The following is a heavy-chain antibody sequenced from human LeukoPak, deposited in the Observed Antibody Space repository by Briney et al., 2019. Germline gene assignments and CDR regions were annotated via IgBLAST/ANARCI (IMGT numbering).Heavy chain of an antibody. CDR3: AREVVVLGAFDY. J-gene: IGHJ4*02. Sequence: GGSLRLSCAASGFTFSSSWMAWVRQAPGKGLEWVANIKQDGSEKYYVDSVKGRFTISRDNAKNSLYLQMNGLRAEDTAVYYCAREVVVLGAFDYWGQGTLVTVSS. CDR1: GFTFSSSW. CDR2: IKQDGSEK. D-gene: IGHD2-15*01. V-gene: IGHV3-7*01.